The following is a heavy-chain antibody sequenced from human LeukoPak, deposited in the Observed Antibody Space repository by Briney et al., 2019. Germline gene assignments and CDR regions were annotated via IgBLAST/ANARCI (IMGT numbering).Heavy chain of an antibody. V-gene: IGHV1-3*01. CDR3: ARASGSGSYYED. CDR1: GYTFTSYV. D-gene: IGHD1-26*01. J-gene: IGHJ4*02. CDR2: INADNGNT. Sequence: PSVTVSCTASGYTFTSYVMHWVRQAPGQRLEWMGWINADNGNTKYSQKFQGRVTMTRDTSASTAYMELSSLRSEDTAVYYCARASGSGSYYEDWGQGTLVTVSS.